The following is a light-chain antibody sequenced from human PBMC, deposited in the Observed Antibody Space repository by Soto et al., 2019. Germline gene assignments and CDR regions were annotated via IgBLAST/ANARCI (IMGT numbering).Light chain of an antibody. CDR3: AGWDDSLSDVL. Sequence: QSVLTQPPSVSGAPGQKITISCSGDSSNIGKSYVCWYQQVPGTAPKLLIYNNNQRPSGVPDRFSGSKSGTSASLAISGLRSEDEAVYYCAGWDDSLSDVLFGGGTTLTVL. J-gene: IGLJ2*01. CDR2: NNN. CDR1: SSNIGKSY. V-gene: IGLV1-47*02.